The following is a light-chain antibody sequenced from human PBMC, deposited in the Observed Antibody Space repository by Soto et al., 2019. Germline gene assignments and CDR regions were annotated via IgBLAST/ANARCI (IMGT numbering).Light chain of an antibody. J-gene: IGLJ3*02. CDR3: AAWDDSLSAWV. CDR1: SSNSGSTY. CDR2: RNN. Sequence: QSVLTQPPSASGTPGQRVTISCSGNSSNSGSTYVYWYQQLPGTAPKLLIFRNNQRSSGVPDRFSGSKSGTSASLAISGLRSEDEADYYCAAWDDSLSAWVFGGGTKVTVL. V-gene: IGLV1-47*01.